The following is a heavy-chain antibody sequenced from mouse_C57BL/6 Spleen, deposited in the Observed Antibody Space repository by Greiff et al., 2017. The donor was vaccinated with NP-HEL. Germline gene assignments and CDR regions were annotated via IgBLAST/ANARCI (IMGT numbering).Heavy chain of an antibody. CDR2: ISDGGSYT. CDR1: GFTFSSYA. Sequence: DVQLVESGGGLVKPGGSLKLSCAASGFTFSSYAMSWVRQTPEKRLEWVATISDGGSYTYYPDNVKGRFTISRDNAKNNLYLQMSHLKSEDTAMYYCARDSLYYSNYVGGAMDYWGQGTSVTVSS. CDR3: ARDSLYYSNYVGGAMDY. J-gene: IGHJ4*01. V-gene: IGHV5-4*01. D-gene: IGHD2-5*01.